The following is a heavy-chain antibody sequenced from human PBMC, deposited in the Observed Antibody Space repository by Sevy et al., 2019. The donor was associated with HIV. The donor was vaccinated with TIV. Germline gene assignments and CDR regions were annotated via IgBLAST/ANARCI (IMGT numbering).Heavy chain of an antibody. CDR2: IIPIFGTA. CDR3: ARDRGFSSTSEYGMDV. J-gene: IGHJ6*02. Sequence: ASVKVSCKASGGTFSKYAITWVRQAPGQGLEWMGGIIPIFGTANYAQKFQGRVTITADESTSTAYMDLSSLRSEDTAVYYCARDRGFSSTSEYGMDVWGQGTTVTVSS. V-gene: IGHV1-69*13. D-gene: IGHD2-2*01. CDR1: GGTFSKYA.